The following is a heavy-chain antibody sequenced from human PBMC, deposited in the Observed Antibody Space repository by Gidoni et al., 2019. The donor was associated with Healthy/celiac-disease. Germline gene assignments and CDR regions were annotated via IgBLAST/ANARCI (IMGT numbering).Heavy chain of an antibody. CDR1: GGTVSSYD. J-gene: IGHJ6*02. V-gene: IGHV1-69*06. CDR2: IIPIFGTA. CDR3: ARGVSGTRYSSRWYGAASYYGLDV. D-gene: IGHD6-13*01. Sequence: QGQRGQSGAEVQKPGPSVKVSCKATGGTVSSYDTSGVRQAPGQGREWMGGIIPIFGTANYAPKFPGRVTLPAAKSTSTAYMELCSLISEDTAVYYCARGVSGTRYSSRWYGAASYYGLDVWGQGTTVTVSS.